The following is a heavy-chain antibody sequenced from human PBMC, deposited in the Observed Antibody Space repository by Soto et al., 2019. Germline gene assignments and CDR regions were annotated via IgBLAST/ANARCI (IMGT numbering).Heavy chain of an antibody. V-gene: IGHV1-8*01. Sequence: QVKLVQSGAEVKKPGASVKVSCKASGYTFTSYDINWVRQATGQGLEWMGWMNPNSGNTGYAQKFQGRVTMTSNTSISTAYMEMSSLRSEDTTVYYCAVEINWMGVDYWGQGTLVIVSS. D-gene: IGHD1-20*01. CDR1: GYTFTSYD. CDR3: AVEINWMGVDY. J-gene: IGHJ4*02. CDR2: MNPNSGNT.